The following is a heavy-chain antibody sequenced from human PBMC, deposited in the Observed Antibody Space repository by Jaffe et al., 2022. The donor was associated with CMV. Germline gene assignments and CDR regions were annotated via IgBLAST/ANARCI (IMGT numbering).Heavy chain of an antibody. CDR2: ITSGGII. CDR1: GFIFSSFE. CDR3: ARGGDNVHDYLDS. V-gene: IGHV3-48*03. J-gene: IGHJ4*02. Sequence: DVQLVESGGHLVQPGGSLRLSCVASGFIFSSFEMNWVRQAPGKGLEWVSYITSGGIIYYADSVKGRFTISRDSAKNSLFLQMNSLRVEDTAVYFCARGGDNVHDYLDSWGQGTLVTVSS. D-gene: IGHD2-21*02.